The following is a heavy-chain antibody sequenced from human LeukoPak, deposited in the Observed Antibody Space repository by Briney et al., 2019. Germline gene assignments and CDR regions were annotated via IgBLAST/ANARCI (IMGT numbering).Heavy chain of an antibody. Sequence: ASVKVSCKASGYTFTGYHMHWVRQAPGQGLEWMGWINSYSGDTNYAQKFQGRVTTARDTSISTAYLQWSSLKASDTAMYYCATAGGYYDSSGYQLGYWGQGTLVTVSS. CDR3: ATAGGYYDSSGYQLGY. V-gene: IGHV1-2*02. CDR2: INSYSGDT. D-gene: IGHD3-22*01. CDR1: GYTFTGYH. J-gene: IGHJ4*02.